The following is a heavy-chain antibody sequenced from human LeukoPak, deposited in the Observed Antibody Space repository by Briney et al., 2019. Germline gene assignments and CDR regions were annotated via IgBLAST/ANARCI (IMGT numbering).Heavy chain of an antibody. CDR2: IYHSGST. V-gene: IGHV4-38-2*02. Sequence: PSETLSLTCTVSGYSISSGYYWGWIRQPPGKGLEWIGSIYHSGSTYYNPSLKSRVTISVDTSKNQFSLKLSSVTAADTAVYYCASTQNYGLHFDYWGQGTLVTVSS. J-gene: IGHJ4*02. CDR3: ASTQNYGLHFDY. CDR1: GYSISSGYY. D-gene: IGHD3-3*01.